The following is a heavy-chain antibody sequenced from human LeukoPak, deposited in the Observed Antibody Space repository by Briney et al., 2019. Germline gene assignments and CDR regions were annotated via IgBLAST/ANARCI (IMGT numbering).Heavy chain of an antibody. D-gene: IGHD6-19*01. J-gene: IGHJ4*02. CDR3: ARDYSNAWNYFDN. CDR1: GFTFTSYW. Sequence: GGSLRLSCAASGFTFTSYWMSWVRQTPGKGLEWVASIKQDGSEMYYVDSVEGRFTISRDIAKNSLFLQMSSLRAEDTAVYYCARDYSNAWNYFDNWGQGTLVTVSS. V-gene: IGHV3-7*04. CDR2: IKQDGSEM.